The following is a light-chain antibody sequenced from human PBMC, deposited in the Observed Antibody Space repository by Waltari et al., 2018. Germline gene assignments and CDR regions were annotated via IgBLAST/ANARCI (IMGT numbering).Light chain of an antibody. CDR3: QQYHKWPPLT. J-gene: IGKJ4*01. V-gene: IGKV3-15*01. Sequence: TLSVSPGERATLSCRASQSVGGNLAWYQQKPGQAPRLLIHGASTRATGVPARFSGSGSGTEFTLTISSLQSEDFAVYYCQQYHKWPPLTFGGGTKVEIK. CDR2: GAS. CDR1: QSVGGN.